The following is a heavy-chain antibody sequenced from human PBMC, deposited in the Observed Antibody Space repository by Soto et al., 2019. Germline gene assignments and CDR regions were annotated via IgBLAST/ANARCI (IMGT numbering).Heavy chain of an antibody. CDR3: ARAYSGYEGDAFDI. J-gene: IGHJ3*02. D-gene: IGHD5-12*01. Sequence: GGSLRLSCAASGFTFSSYGMHWVRQAPGKGLEWVAVIWYDGSNKYYADSVKGRFTISRDNSKNTLYLQMNSLRAEDTAVYYCARAYSGYEGDAFDIWGQGTMVTVSS. CDR1: GFTFSSYG. CDR2: IWYDGSNK. V-gene: IGHV3-33*01.